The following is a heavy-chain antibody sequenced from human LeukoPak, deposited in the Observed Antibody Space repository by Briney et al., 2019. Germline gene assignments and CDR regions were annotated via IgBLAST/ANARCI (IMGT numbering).Heavy chain of an antibody. J-gene: IGHJ6*03. V-gene: IGHV3-30*03. CDR3: ARVSGEQQLFDYYYYMDV. CDR1: GFTFSSYS. Sequence: PGGSLRLSCAASGFTFSSYSVNWVRQAPGKGLEWVAFISFDGSNKFYADSVKGRFTISRDNSKNTLYLQMYSLRAEDTAVYYCARVSGEQQLFDYYYYMDVWGKGTTVTVSS. D-gene: IGHD6-13*01. CDR2: ISFDGSNK.